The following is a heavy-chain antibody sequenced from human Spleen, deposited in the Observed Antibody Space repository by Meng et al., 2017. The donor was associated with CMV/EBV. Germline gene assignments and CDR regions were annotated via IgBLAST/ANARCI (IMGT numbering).Heavy chain of an antibody. V-gene: IGHV3-7*01. Sequence: GESLKISCAASGFHFSTYWMGWVRQAPGKALEWVANINQDGSQRNYVDSVKGRFTISRDNAKNSMYLQMNSLRVEDTAVYYCGRDMDVWGQGTTVTVSS. J-gene: IGHJ6*02. CDR3: GRDMDV. CDR2: INQDGSQR. CDR1: GFHFSTYW.